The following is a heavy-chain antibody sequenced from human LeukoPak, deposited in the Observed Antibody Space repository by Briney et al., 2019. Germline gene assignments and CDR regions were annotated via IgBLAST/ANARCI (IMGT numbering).Heavy chain of an antibody. V-gene: IGHV3-7*03. CDR3: ARDQYDTWSRRGNFDS. CDR1: GFTFGKYW. CDR2: IKSDGSEK. Sequence: GGSLRLSCVASGFTFGKYWMSWVRQAPGKGLEWVANIKSDGSEKNYVDSVKGRFTISRDNTKNSLYLQMNSLRAEDTAVFYCARDQYDTWSRRGNFDSWGQGTLVIVSS. J-gene: IGHJ4*02. D-gene: IGHD3-3*01.